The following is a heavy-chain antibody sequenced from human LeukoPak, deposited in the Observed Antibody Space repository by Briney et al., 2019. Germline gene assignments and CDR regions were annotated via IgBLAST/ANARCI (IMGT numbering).Heavy chain of an antibody. CDR2: ISYDGSNT. Sequence: GGSLRLSCAASGFTFSSYGMHWVRQAPGKGLEWVGVISYDGSNTYYADSVKGRCTISRDNSKNTLYLQMNSLRAEDTAVYYCAKVLRYFDWLSVSLDYWGPGTLVTVSS. CDR1: GFTFSSYG. D-gene: IGHD3-9*01. J-gene: IGHJ4*02. CDR3: AKVLRYFDWLSVSLDY. V-gene: IGHV3-30*18.